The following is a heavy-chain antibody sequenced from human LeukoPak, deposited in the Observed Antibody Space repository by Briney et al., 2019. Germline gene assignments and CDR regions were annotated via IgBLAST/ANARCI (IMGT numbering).Heavy chain of an antibody. CDR1: GGSISSSSYY. Sequence: SETLSLTCTVSGGSISSSSYYWGWIRQPPGTGLEWIGEINHSGSTNYNPSLKSRVTISVDTSKNQFSLKLSSVTAADTAVYYCARVHYYDSAFDYWGQGTLVTVSS. D-gene: IGHD3-22*01. V-gene: IGHV4-39*07. CDR3: ARVHYYDSAFDY. CDR2: INHSGST. J-gene: IGHJ4*02.